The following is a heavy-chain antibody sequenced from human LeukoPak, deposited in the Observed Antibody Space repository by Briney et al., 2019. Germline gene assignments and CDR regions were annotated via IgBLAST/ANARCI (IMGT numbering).Heavy chain of an antibody. CDR2: FDPEDGET. J-gene: IGHJ4*02. V-gene: IGHV1-24*01. CDR1: GCTLTELS. D-gene: IGHD6-19*01. Sequence: ASAKVSCKVSGCTLTELSMHWVRQAPGKGLEWMGRFDPEDGETIYAQKFQGRVTMTEDTSTNTAYMELSSLRSEDTAVYYCATADVAVAGTPDYWGQGTLVTVSS. CDR3: ATADVAVAGTPDY.